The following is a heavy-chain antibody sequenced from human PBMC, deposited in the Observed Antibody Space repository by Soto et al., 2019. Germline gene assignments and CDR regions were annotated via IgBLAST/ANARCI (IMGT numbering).Heavy chain of an antibody. CDR2: IYRTGST. CDR1: GGSFTSNNW. V-gene: IGHV4-4*02. D-gene: IGHD1-7*01. CDR3: ASRDPGTSIDY. Sequence: PSETLSLTCAVSGGSFTSNNWWTWVRQPPGQGLEWIGEIYRTGSTNYNPSLKSRVTISLDKSENQFSLKVTSLTAADTAVYYCASRDPGTSIDYWGQGTLVTVSS. J-gene: IGHJ4*02.